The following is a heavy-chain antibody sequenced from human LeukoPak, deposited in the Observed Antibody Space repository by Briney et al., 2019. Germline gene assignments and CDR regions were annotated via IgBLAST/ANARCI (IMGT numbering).Heavy chain of an antibody. CDR1: GYTFTGYY. D-gene: IGHD3-10*01. V-gene: IGHV1-46*01. J-gene: IGHJ3*02. Sequence: ASVKVSCKASGYTFTGYYLHWVRQAPGQGLEWMGIINPSGGTTSYAQKFQGRVTMTRGTSTSTVYMTLSSLSSEDTAIYFCARGYLTFFSMDAFDIWGQGTMVTVSS. CDR2: INPSGGTT. CDR3: ARGYLTFFSMDAFDI.